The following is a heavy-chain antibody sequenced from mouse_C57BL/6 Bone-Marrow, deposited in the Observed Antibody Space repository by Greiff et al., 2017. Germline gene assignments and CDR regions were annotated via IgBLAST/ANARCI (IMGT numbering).Heavy chain of an antibody. J-gene: IGHJ1*03. CDR1: GYTFTSYW. Sequence: QVQLQQPGAELVKPGASVKLSCKASGYTFTSYWMHWVKQRPGQGLEWIGMIHPNSGSTNYNEKFKSKATLTVDKSSNTAYLQLSSLTSEATAVYYCTFITTVVAYDFWYFDVWGTGTTVTVSS. V-gene: IGHV1-64*01. D-gene: IGHD1-1*01. CDR3: TFITTVVAYDFWYFDV. CDR2: IHPNSGST.